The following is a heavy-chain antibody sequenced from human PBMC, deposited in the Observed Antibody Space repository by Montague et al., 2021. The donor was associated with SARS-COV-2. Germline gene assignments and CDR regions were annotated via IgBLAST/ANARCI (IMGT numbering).Heavy chain of an antibody. D-gene: IGHD3-3*01. V-gene: IGHV4-34*01. J-gene: IGHJ4*02. CDR2: INHSGST. CDR1: GGSFSGYY. CDR3: ARGSSFVTIFGVVITDPLFDY. Sequence: SETLSLTCAAYGGSFSGYYWSWIRQPPGKGLEWIGEINHSGSTNYNPSLKSRVTISVDTSKNQFSLKLSSVTAADTAVYYCARGSSFVTIFGVVITDPLFDYWGQGTLVTVSS.